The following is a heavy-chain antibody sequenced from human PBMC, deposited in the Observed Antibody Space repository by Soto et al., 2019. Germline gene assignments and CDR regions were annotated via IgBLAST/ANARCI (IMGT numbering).Heavy chain of an antibody. CDR1: GYTFTSYG. J-gene: IGHJ4*02. Sequence: ASVKVSCKASGYTFTSYGISWVRQAPGQGLEWMGWISAYNGNTNYAQKLQGRVTMTTDTSTSTAYMELRSLRSDDTAVYYCAIAVAGTRNLDYWGQGTLGTVSS. CDR2: ISAYNGNT. V-gene: IGHV1-18*01. CDR3: AIAVAGTRNLDY. D-gene: IGHD6-19*01.